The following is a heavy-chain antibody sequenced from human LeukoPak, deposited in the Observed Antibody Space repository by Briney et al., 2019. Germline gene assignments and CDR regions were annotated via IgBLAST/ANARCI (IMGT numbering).Heavy chain of an antibody. D-gene: IGHD3-22*01. Sequence: AGGSLRLPCAASGFTVSGNYMSWVRQAPGKGLEWVSLIYSGGTTYYADSVKGRFTISRDNSKNTLYLQMNSLRAEDTAVYYCARSSERKYYFDYWGQGTLVTVSS. J-gene: IGHJ4*02. CDR3: ARSSERKYYFDY. V-gene: IGHV3-53*01. CDR2: IYSGGTT. CDR1: GFTVSGNY.